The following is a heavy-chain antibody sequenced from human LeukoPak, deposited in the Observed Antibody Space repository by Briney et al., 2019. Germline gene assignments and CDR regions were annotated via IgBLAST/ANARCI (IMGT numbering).Heavy chain of an antibody. V-gene: IGHV3-7*01. CDR2: INEDGSNK. J-gene: IGHJ4*02. D-gene: IGHD6-19*01. CDR3: TRVIVAVPGYFDYFDF. Sequence: GGSLRLSCTASGPSFSNHYMRWIRQAHGKGREWVANINEDGSNKWHLGSVKGRFTVSRDNARNSLYLQMNSLRVEDTAVYYCTRVIVAVPGYFDYFDFWGQGVLVTVSS. CDR1: GPSFSNHY.